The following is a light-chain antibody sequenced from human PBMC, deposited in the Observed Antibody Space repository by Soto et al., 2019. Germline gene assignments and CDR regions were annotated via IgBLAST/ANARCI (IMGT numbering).Light chain of an antibody. J-gene: IGLJ2*01. CDR2: EVS. V-gene: IGLV2-14*01. CDR1: SSDIGRFNY. Sequence: QSALTQPASVSGSPGQSITISCTGISSDIGRFNYVSWYQQHPGKAPKLMIYEVSNRPSGVSYRFSGSKSGNTASLTISRLQTEDEADYYCSSYSGCSTVIFGGGTKLTVL. CDR3: SSYSGCSTVI.